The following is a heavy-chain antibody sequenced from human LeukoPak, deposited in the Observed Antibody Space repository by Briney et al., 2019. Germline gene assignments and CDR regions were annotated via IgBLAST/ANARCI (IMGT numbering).Heavy chain of an antibody. CDR1: GGSISSSSYY. J-gene: IGHJ3*02. CDR3: ARSGSGSYNPLASAFDI. V-gene: IGHV4-39*07. D-gene: IGHD1-26*01. Sequence: SETLSLTCTVSGGSISSSSYYWGWIRQPPGKGLEWIGSIYYSGSTYYNPSLKSRVTISVDTSKNQFSLKLSSVTAADTAVYYCARSGSGSYNPLASAFDIWGQGTMVTVSS. CDR2: IYYSGST.